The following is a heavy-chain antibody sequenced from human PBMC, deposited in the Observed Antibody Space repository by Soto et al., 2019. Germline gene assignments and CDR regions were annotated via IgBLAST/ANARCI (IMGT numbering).Heavy chain of an antibody. V-gene: IGHV3-21*01. Sequence: WWSLRLSCSASVFTCSSYSMNWCRQAPGKGLEWVSSISSSSSYIYYADSVKGRFTISRDNAKNSLYLQMNSLRAEDTAVYYCAREGVAGYWYFDLWGRGTLVTVSS. D-gene: IGHD6-19*01. CDR3: AREGVAGYWYFDL. J-gene: IGHJ2*01. CDR2: ISSSSSYI. CDR1: VFTCSSYS.